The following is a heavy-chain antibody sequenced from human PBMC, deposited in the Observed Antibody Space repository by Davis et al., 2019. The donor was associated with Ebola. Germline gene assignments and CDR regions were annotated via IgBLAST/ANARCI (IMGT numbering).Heavy chain of an antibody. Sequence: GESLKISCAASGFTFSSYSMNWVRQAPGKGLEWVANINGDGSEKYYVESVRGRLTISRDTAKNSLYLQMNSLRAEDTAVYYCARYITNKGGMDVWGQGTTVTVSS. CDR2: INGDGSEK. D-gene: IGHD3-10*01. V-gene: IGHV3-7*03. J-gene: IGHJ6*02. CDR3: ARYITNKGGMDV. CDR1: GFTFSSYS.